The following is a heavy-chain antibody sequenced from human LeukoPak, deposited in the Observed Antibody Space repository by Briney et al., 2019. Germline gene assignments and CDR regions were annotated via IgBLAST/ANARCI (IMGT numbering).Heavy chain of an antibody. V-gene: IGHV4-30-2*01. D-gene: IGHD3-16*01. CDR1: GGSISSGGYS. J-gene: IGHJ4*02. CDR2: IYHSGST. Sequence: SETLSLTCAVSGGSISSGGYSWSWIRQPPGKGLEWIGYIYHSGSTYYNPSLKSRVTISVDRSKNQFSLKLSSVTAADTAVYYCARSDLRPLFDYWGQGTLVTVSS. CDR3: ARSDLRPLFDY.